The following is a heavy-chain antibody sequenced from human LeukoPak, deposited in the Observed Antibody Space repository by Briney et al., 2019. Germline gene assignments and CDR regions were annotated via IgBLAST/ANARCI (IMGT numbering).Heavy chain of an antibody. CDR1: DFTFSSYW. Sequence: GGSLRLSCVVSDFTFSSYWMTWVRQAPGKGLEWVANINQDGGEKYFVDPVKGRFTLSRDNAKNSLYQQMNSLRAEDTAVYYCAREGQRRTGLDYWGQGTLVTVSS. CDR3: AREGQRRTGLDY. J-gene: IGHJ4*02. V-gene: IGHV3-7*04. CDR2: INQDGGEK.